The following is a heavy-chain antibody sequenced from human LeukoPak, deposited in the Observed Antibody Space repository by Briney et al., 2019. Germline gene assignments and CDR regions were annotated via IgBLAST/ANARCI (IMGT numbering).Heavy chain of an antibody. J-gene: IGHJ4*02. Sequence: SETLSLTCAVYGGSFSGYYWSWIRQPPGKGLEWIGSIYYSGSTYYNPSLKSRVTISVDTSKNQFSLKLSSVTAADTAVYYCARLRLSGFYDSSGYYSWYFDYWGQGTLVTVSS. CDR1: GGSFSGYY. V-gene: IGHV4-34*01. CDR3: ARLRLSGFYDSSGYYSWYFDY. D-gene: IGHD3-22*01. CDR2: IYYSGST.